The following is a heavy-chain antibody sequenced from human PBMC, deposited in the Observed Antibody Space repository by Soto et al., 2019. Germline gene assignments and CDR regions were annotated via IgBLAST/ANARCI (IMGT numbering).Heavy chain of an antibody. CDR1: GGTFSSYA. Sequence: QVQLVQSGAEVKKPGSSVKVSCKAPGGTFSSYAISWVRQAPGQGLEWMGGIIPIFGTANYAQKFQGRVTITADESTSTGYMELSSLRSEDTAVYYCARSQGGSSSLDIYYYYYYGMDVWGQGTPVTVSS. D-gene: IGHD2-15*01. V-gene: IGHV1-69*01. CDR2: IIPIFGTA. CDR3: ARSQGGSSSLDIYYYYYYGMDV. J-gene: IGHJ6*02.